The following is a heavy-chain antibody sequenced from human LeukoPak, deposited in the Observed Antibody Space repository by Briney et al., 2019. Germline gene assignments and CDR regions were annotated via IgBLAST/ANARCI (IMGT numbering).Heavy chain of an antibody. Sequence: PGRSLRLSCAAFGFTFSSYGMHWVRQAPGKGLEWVAVILNDGSQEKYADSVKGQFTISRDNSKNTLFLQMNSLRAEDTAVYYCARDDALGDNALDIWGQGTMVTVSS. D-gene: IGHD3-16*01. CDR3: ARDDALGDNALDI. V-gene: IGHV3-33*01. CDR1: GFTFSSYG. J-gene: IGHJ3*02. CDR2: ILNDGSQE.